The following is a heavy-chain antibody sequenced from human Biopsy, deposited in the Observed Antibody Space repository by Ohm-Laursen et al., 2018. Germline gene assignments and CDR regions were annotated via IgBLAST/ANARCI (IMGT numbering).Heavy chain of an antibody. D-gene: IGHD3-16*01. CDR1: GASVTSRSYY. CDR3: ARDSRGGHLNTTLITGKNLNS. V-gene: IGHV4-61*01. Sequence: SETLSLTCTVSGASVTSRSYYWSWVRQSPGKGLEWIGYIYYTGSTNYNPSVKSRVTISVDTSKNQFSLKLNSVTAADTAVYFCARDSRGGHLNTTLITGKNLNSWGQGILVTVSS. J-gene: IGHJ4*02. CDR2: IYYTGST.